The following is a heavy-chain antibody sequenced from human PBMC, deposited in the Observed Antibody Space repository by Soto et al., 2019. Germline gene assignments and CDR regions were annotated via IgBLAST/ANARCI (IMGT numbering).Heavy chain of an antibody. CDR2: ISYDGSNK. D-gene: IGHD2-15*01. CDR1: GFTFSSYA. V-gene: IGHV3-30*18. Sequence: PGGSLRLSCAASGFTFSSYAMSWVRQAPGKGLEWVAFISYDGSNKYYADSVKGRFTISRDNSKNTLYLQMNSLRAEDTAVYYCAKDGHGATRVFGFVDCWGQGTLVTVSS. J-gene: IGHJ4*02. CDR3: AKDGHGATRVFGFVDC.